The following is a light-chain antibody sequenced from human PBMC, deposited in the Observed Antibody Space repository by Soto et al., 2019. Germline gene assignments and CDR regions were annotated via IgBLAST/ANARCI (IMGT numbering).Light chain of an antibody. CDR3: QQRSNWPWT. CDR2: DAS. V-gene: IGKV3-11*01. Sequence: EIVLTQSPATLSLSPGERATLSCRASQSVSSYLAWYQQKPGQAPRLLIYDASNRATGIPARFSGSGSGTDCTLTISSLEPEDFAVYCCQQRSNWPWTFGQGTKVEIK. CDR1: QSVSSY. J-gene: IGKJ1*01.